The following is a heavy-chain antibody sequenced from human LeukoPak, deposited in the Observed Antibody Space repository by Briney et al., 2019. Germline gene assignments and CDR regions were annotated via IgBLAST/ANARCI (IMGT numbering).Heavy chain of an antibody. V-gene: IGHV3-30*18. CDR2: ISYDGSNK. J-gene: IGHJ4*02. Sequence: QPGRSLILSCAASGFTFSSYGMHWVRQAPGKGLEWVAVISYDGSNKYYADSVKGRFTISRDNSKNTLYLQMNSLRAEDTAVYYCANSRGSYYSYFDYWGQGTLVTVSS. D-gene: IGHD1-26*01. CDR1: GFTFSSYG. CDR3: ANSRGSYYSYFDY.